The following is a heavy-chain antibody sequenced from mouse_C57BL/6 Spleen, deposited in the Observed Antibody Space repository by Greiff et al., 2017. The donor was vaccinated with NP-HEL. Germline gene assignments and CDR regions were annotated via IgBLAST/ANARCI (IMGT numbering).Heavy chain of an antibody. D-gene: IGHD3-3*01. J-gene: IGHJ4*01. CDR1: GFTFSSYA. Sequence: EVQGVESGEGLVKPGGSLKLSCAASGFTFSSYAMSWVRQTPEKRLEWVAYISSGGDYIYYADTVKGRFTISRDNARNTLYLQMSSLKSEDTAMYYCTREGRSYAMDYWGQGTSVTVSS. CDR2: ISSGGDYI. CDR3: TREGRSYAMDY. V-gene: IGHV5-9-1*02.